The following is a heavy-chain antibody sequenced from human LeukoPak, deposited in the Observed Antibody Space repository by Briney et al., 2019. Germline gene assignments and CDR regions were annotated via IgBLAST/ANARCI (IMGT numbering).Heavy chain of an antibody. Sequence: PGGSLRLSCAASGFTFSSYWMHWVRQAPGKGLKWVARIDGDGSTTIYADSVKGRFTISRDNAKNTLYLQINNLRVEDTAVYYCARPHTGFDSWGQGTLVTVSS. V-gene: IGHV3-74*01. CDR2: IDGDGSTT. J-gene: IGHJ4*02. CDR1: GFTFSSYW. CDR3: ARPHTGFDS.